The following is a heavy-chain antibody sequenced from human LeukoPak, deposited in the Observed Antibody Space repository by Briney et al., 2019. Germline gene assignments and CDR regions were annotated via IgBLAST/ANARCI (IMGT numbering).Heavy chain of an antibody. Sequence: GGSLRLSCAASGCTLSSYAMSWVRQAPGKGLDWVSTISGSGGSTYYADSVEGRCTISRDSSKNTLYLQMNSLRVEDTAVYYCANDPYSSSWYGGLDYWGQGTLVTVSS. V-gene: IGHV3-23*01. J-gene: IGHJ4*02. CDR3: ANDPYSSSWYGGLDY. CDR2: ISGSGGST. CDR1: GCTLSSYA. D-gene: IGHD6-13*01.